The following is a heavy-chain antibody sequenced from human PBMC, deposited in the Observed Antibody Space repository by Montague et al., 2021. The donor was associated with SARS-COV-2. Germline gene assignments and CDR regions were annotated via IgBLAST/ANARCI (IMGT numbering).Heavy chain of an antibody. CDR2: IFRSGAT. Sequence: SETLSLTCTVSGDSISDYYWSWIRQPPGMGLEWIGYIFRSGATNYNPSLKSRVTISLDTSKSQFSLRLSSVTAADTAIYYCARTSRGSRYFYGFDVWGQGTMVTVSS. J-gene: IGHJ6*02. CDR3: ARTSRGSRYFYGFDV. V-gene: IGHV4-59*01. D-gene: IGHD3-10*01. CDR1: GDSISDYY.